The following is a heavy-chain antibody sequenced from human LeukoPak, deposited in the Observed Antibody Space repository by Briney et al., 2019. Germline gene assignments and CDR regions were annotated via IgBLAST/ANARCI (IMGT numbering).Heavy chain of an antibody. Sequence: GGSLRLSCAASGFTFANYAMNWVRQAPGKGLEWVSTVSGSGGNTYYADCVKGRFTISRDNSKNTLFLQMNSLRAEDAAVYYCARGKYSSSGSDFDYWGQGTLVTVSS. V-gene: IGHV3-23*01. CDR3: ARGKYSSSGSDFDY. J-gene: IGHJ4*02. CDR2: VSGSGGNT. D-gene: IGHD6-13*01. CDR1: GFTFANYA.